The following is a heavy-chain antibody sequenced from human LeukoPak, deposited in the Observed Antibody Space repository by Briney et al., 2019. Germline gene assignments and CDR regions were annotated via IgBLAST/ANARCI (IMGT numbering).Heavy chain of an antibody. Sequence: KASETLSLTCTVSGGSISSHYWSGIRQPPGKGLEWIAYIYYSGSTNYNPALESRVSISVDTSKNQFSLKLSSVTAADTAVYYCASSREGYPNWFDPWGRGTLVTVSS. CDR1: GGSISSHY. D-gene: IGHD1-1*01. V-gene: IGHV4-59*11. CDR3: ASSREGYPNWFDP. J-gene: IGHJ5*02. CDR2: IYYSGST.